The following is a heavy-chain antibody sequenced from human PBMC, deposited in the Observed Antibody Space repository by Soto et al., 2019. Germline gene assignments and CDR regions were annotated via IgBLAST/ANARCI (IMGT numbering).Heavy chain of an antibody. Sequence: GGALRLSCASSGFTFSNYAMNWVRQAPGKGLEGVSTIGGSGGSPYYADSVKGRFTIPRDNSRNTLYLQMSSLRAEDTAVYYCEKDALDFWSGFVYWGQGTLVTVSS. D-gene: IGHD3-3*01. V-gene: IGHV3-23*01. CDR1: GFTFSNYA. J-gene: IGHJ4*02. CDR2: IGGSGGSP. CDR3: EKDALDFWSGFVY.